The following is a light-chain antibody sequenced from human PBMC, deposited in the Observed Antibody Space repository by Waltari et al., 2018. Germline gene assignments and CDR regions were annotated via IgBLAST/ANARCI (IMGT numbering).Light chain of an antibody. CDR2: EAS. V-gene: IGKV1-5*03. CDR1: QSINSR. CDR3: QQYYIYWT. J-gene: IGKJ1*01. Sequence: DIQMTQSPSTLSASVGDRVTITCRASQSINSRLAWLQQKPGKAPKLLIYEASSLESGVLSRFSGSGSGTYFTLTISSLHPDDFATYYCQQYYIYWTFGQGTKLEIK.